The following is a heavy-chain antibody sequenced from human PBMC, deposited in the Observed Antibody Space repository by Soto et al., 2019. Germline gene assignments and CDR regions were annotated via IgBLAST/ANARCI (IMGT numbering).Heavy chain of an antibody. CDR1: GGTFSSYT. D-gene: IGHD3-10*01. V-gene: IGHV1-69*02. J-gene: IGHJ6*02. CDR2: IIPILGIA. Sequence: SVKVSCKAPGGTFSSYTIIWVRQAPGQGLEWMGRIIPILGIANYAQKFQGRVTMTTDTSTSTAYMELRSLRSDDTAVYYCARGPGYGSGSRNYYYGMDVWGQGTTVTVSS. CDR3: ARGPGYGSGSRNYYYGMDV.